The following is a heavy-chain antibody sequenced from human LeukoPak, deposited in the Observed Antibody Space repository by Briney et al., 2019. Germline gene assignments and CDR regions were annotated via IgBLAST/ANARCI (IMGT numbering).Heavy chain of an antibody. CDR2: IDHTGGST. D-gene: IGHD3-10*01. CDR3: ARDPVRTIQGSAGKNWFDP. J-gene: IGHJ5*02. V-gene: IGHV3-64*01. CDR1: GFNFKNDA. Sequence: GGSLRLSCVASGFNFKNDALHWVRQAPGKGLEYVSAIDHTGGSTYYANSAKGRFTISRDNSNNVLYLQMGSLRVEDTAVYYCARDPVRTIQGSAGKNWFDPWGQGTLVTVSS.